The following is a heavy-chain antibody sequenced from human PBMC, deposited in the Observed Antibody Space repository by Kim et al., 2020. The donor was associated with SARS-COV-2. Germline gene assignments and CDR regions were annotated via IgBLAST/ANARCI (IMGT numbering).Heavy chain of an antibody. CDR2: FDPEDGET. D-gene: IGHD1-7*01. CDR3: ATGPVITGTPIDYYYYYGMDV. CDR1: GYTLTELS. J-gene: IGHJ6*02. V-gene: IGHV1-24*01. Sequence: ASVKVSCKVSGYTLTELSMHWVRQAPGKGLEWMGGFDPEDGETIYAQKFQGRVTMTEDTSTDTAYMELSSLRSEDTAVYYCATGPVITGTPIDYYYYYGMDVWGQGTTVTVSS.